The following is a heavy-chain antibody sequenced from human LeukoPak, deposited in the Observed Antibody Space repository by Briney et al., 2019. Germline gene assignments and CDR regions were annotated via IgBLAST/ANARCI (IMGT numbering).Heavy chain of an antibody. D-gene: IGHD6-19*01. Sequence: GASVKVSCKASGYTFTSYYMHWVRQAPGQGLEWMGWINPKSGGTNYAQKFQGRVTMTRDTSISTAYIEMTRLTSDDTASYYCARSPIGYSSGWYLYYLDDWGQGSLVTVSS. V-gene: IGHV1-2*02. CDR1: GYTFTSYY. J-gene: IGHJ4*02. CDR3: ARSPIGYSSGWYLYYLDD. CDR2: INPKSGGT.